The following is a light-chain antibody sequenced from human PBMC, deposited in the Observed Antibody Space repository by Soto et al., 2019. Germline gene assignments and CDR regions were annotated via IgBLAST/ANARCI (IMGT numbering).Light chain of an antibody. J-gene: IGKJ1*01. CDR1: QSVAGW. Sequence: DIQMTHSPSTLSASVVYRVTITCRASQSVAGWLAWYQQKPGKAPTLLIYDASALPRGVPSRFSGSGSGTEFTLTISSLQPDDFATYYCQQYETYSGTFGQGTKVDIK. V-gene: IGKV1-5*01. CDR2: DAS. CDR3: QQYETYSGT.